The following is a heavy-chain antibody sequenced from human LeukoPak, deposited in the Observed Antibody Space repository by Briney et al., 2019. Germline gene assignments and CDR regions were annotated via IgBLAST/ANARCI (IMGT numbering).Heavy chain of an antibody. D-gene: IGHD3-22*01. CDR1: GFTFSSYA. CDR2: ISGSGGST. V-gene: IGHV3-23*01. CDR3: AALRGGSGYYYVVKGGYFDY. J-gene: IGHJ4*02. Sequence: GGSLRLSCAASGFTFSSYAMSWVRQAPGKGLEWVSAISGSGGSTYYADSVKGRFTISRDNSKNTLYLQMNSLRAEDTAVYYCAALRGGSGYYYVVKGGYFDYWGQGTLVTVSS.